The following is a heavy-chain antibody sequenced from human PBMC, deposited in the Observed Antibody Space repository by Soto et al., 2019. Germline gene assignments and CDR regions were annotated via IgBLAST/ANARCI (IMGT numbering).Heavy chain of an antibody. D-gene: IGHD3-22*01. CDR3: AILRNSGFPTHFYYGMDV. V-gene: IGHV1-18*01. Sequence: QVELEQSGVEVKKPGASVKVTCKASGYTFHNFGISWVRQAPGQGLEWMGWISTYNDDSNYAQKFQGRVTMTTDMSTLTSFMQLRILRPVDTAVYYCAILRNSGFPTHFYYGMDVWGQGTTVTVSS. CDR2: ISTYNDDS. CDR1: GYTFHNFG. J-gene: IGHJ6*02.